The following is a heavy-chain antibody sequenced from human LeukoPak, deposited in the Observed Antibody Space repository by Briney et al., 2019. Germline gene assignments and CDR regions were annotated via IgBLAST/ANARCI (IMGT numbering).Heavy chain of an antibody. Sequence: SETLSLTCTVSGGSISSYYWSWIRQPPGMGLEWFGYIYYSGSTNYNPSLKSRVTISVDTSKNQFSLKLSSVTAADTAVYYCARLEGGSGWYYFDYWGQGTLVTVSS. CDR1: GGSISSYY. CDR3: ARLEGGSGWYYFDY. V-gene: IGHV4-59*08. J-gene: IGHJ4*02. CDR2: IYYSGST. D-gene: IGHD6-19*01.